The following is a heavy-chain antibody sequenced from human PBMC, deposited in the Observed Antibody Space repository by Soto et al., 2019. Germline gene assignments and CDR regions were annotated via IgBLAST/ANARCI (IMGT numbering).Heavy chain of an antibody. CDR1: GFTFSGSA. CDR3: TTGWIQLYELGY. V-gene: IGHV3-73*02. J-gene: IGHJ4*02. Sequence: EVQLVESGGGLVQPGGSLKLSCAASGFTFSGSAMHWVRQASGKGLEWVGRIRSKANSYATAYAASVKGRFTISRDDSKNTAYLQMNSLKTEDKAVYYCTTGWIQLYELGYWGQGTLVTVSS. D-gene: IGHD5-18*01. CDR2: IRSKANSYAT.